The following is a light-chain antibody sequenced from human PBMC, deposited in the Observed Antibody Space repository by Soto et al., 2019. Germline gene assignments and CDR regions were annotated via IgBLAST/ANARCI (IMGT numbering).Light chain of an antibody. V-gene: IGKV3-20*01. CDR3: QQRT. J-gene: IGKJ1*01. Sequence: EIVLTQSPGTLSLSPGERATLSCRASQSVSSSYLAWYQQKPGQAPRLLIYGASSRATGIPDRFSGSGSGTDFTLTISRLETEDFAVYYCQQRTFGQGTKVEIK. CDR1: QSVSSSY. CDR2: GAS.